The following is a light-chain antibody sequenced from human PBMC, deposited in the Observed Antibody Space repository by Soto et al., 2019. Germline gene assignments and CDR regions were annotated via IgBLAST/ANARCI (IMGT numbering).Light chain of an antibody. J-gene: IGKJ5*01. CDR2: DTS. CDR1: QSVSSK. CDR3: QQYSNCPPIT. Sequence: MVLTQSPATLSVSPGERATLSCRASQSVSSKLAWYQQKPGQAPRLLIYDTSTRATGIPARFSGSGSGTEFTLTISSLLSEDFAVYYCQQYSNCPPITFGGGTRLEIK. V-gene: IGKV3-15*01.